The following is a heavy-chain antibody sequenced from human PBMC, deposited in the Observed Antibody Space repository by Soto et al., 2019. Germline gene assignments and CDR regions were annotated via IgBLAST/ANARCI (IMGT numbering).Heavy chain of an antibody. CDR1: GFTFSGSA. D-gene: IGHD3-3*01. J-gene: IGHJ4*02. Sequence: EVQLVESGGGLVQPGGSLKLSCAGSGFTFSGSAMHWVRQASGKGLEWVGRIRSKANSYATAYAVSVKGRFTISRDDSRNTAYLQMNSLKTEDTAIYYCARGVYDFWSGHPKGLDYWGQGTVVTVSS. CDR2: IRSKANSYAT. V-gene: IGHV3-73*02. CDR3: ARGVYDFWSGHPKGLDY.